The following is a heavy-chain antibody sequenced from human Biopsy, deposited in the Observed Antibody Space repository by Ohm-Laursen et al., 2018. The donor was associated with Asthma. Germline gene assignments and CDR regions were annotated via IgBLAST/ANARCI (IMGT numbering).Heavy chain of an antibody. D-gene: IGHD2-15*01. V-gene: IGHV1-69*13. Sequence: SVKVSCKSLGGTFNTYVIGWVRQAPGQGLERMGGINSVFGTTTYPQKFQDRVTITADDSTSTVYMELSSLRSEDTAVYYCARKAGSCVSRTCYSLDFWGQGTLVTVSS. CDR2: INSVFGTT. CDR3: ARKAGSCVSRTCYSLDF. J-gene: IGHJ4*02. CDR1: GGTFNTYV.